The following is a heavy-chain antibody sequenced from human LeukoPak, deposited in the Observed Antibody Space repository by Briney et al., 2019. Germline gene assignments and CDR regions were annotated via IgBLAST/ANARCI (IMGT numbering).Heavy chain of an antibody. J-gene: IGHJ6*04. CDR1: GFTFSSYG. D-gene: IGHD3-10*02. V-gene: IGHV3-48*04. CDR2: ISSSGSTI. Sequence: GGSLRLSCAASGFTFSSYGMNWVRQAPGKGLEWVSYISSSGSTIYYADSVKGRFTISRDNAKNSLYLQMNSLRAEDTAVYYCAELGITMVGGVWGKGTTVTISS. CDR3: AELGITMVGGV.